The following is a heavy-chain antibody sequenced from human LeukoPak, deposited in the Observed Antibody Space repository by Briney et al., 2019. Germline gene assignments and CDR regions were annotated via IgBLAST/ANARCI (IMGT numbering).Heavy chain of an antibody. CDR3: ARDRSYDSSGYYYLDY. J-gene: IGHJ4*02. CDR2: IYYSGST. Sequence: PSETLPLTCTVSGDSVTTYYWSWIRQPPGKGLEWIGYIYYSGSTNYNPSLKSRVTISVGTSKNQFSLKLSSVTAADTAVYYCARDRSYDSSGYYYLDYWGQGTLVTVSS. V-gene: IGHV4-59*02. D-gene: IGHD3-22*01. CDR1: GDSVTTYY.